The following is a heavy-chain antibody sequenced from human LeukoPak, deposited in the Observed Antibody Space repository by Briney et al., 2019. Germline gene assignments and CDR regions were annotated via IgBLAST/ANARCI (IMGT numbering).Heavy chain of an antibody. Sequence: SVKVSCKASGGTFSSYAISWVRQAPGQGLEWMGGIIPIFGTANYAQKFQGRVTITADESTSTAYMELSSLRSEDTAVYYCARATVFGYYFDYWGQGTLVTVSS. D-gene: IGHD4-11*01. CDR3: ARATVFGYYFDY. V-gene: IGHV1-69*01. CDR1: GGTFSSYA. CDR2: IIPIFGTA. J-gene: IGHJ4*02.